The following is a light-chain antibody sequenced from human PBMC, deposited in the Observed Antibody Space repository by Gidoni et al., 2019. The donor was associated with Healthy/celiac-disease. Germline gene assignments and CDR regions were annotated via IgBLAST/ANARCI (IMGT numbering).Light chain of an antibody. J-gene: IGLJ2*01. CDR2: EVS. V-gene: IGLV2-14*01. CDR3: SSYTSSSTV. CDR1: SSDVGYYNY. Sequence: QSALTQPASVSGSPGQSITISCTGTSSDVGYYNYFSWYQQHPGKAPKLMIYEVSNRPSGVSNRFSGSKSGNTASLTISGLQAEDEADYYCSSYTSSSTVFGGGTKLTVL.